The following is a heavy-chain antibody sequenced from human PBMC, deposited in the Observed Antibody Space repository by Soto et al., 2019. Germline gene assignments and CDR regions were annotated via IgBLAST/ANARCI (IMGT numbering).Heavy chain of an antibody. CDR1: GGTFSSYA. V-gene: IGHV1-69*13. CDR3: ARGTAYYDFWSGPTDYYYYGMDV. CDR2: IIPIFGTA. D-gene: IGHD3-3*01. J-gene: IGHJ6*02. Sequence: SVKVSCKASGGTFSSYAISWVRQAPGQGLEWMGGIIPIFGTANYAQKFQGRVTITADESTSTAYMELSSLRSEDTAVYYCARGTAYYDFWSGPTDYYYYGMDVWGQGTTVTVSS.